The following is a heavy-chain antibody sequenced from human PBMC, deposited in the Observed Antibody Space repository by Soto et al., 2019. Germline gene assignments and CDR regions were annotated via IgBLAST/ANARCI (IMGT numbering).Heavy chain of an antibody. CDR1: GGSISSGGYY. CDR2: IYYSGST. CDR3: ARVCGGDCHYGMDV. V-gene: IGHV4-31*03. Sequence: SETLSLTCTVSGGSISSGGYYWSWIRQRPGKGLEWIGYIYYSGSTYYNPSLKSRVTISVDTSKNQFSLKLSSVTAADTAVYYCARVCGGDCHYGMDVWGQGTTVTVSS. J-gene: IGHJ6*02. D-gene: IGHD2-21*02.